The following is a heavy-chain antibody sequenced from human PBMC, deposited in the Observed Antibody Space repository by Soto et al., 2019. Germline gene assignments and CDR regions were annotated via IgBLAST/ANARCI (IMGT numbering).Heavy chain of an antibody. J-gene: IGHJ6*02. D-gene: IGHD3-10*01. CDR2: VSPPFRTS. CDR1: GVSFNNNG. Sequence: QVQLVQSGAEVTKPGSSVKVSCKTSGVSFNNNGIGWVRQSPVHGLEWMGGVSPPFRTSNYARKFQGRISITADASTGTVNMELSSLTSEDTAQYYCARVLYYGSGSYSPYAMDVWGQGTTVTVSS. CDR3: ARVLYYGSGSYSPYAMDV. V-gene: IGHV1-69*01.